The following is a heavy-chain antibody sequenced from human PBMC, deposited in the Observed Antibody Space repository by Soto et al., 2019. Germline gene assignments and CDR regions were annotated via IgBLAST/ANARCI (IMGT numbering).Heavy chain of an antibody. CDR1: GGSVSNNSYY. V-gene: IGHV4-39*02. CDR2: VYYSGSA. J-gene: IGHJ4*02. Sequence: QLQLLESGPGLVKPSETLSLTCTVSGGSVSNNSYYWGWIRQPPGKRLEWIGSVYYSGSAYYNPSRKSRLTISVDTSMNHFSLKLSYVPAADTAIYYCARRPLVRGIIPYYFDYWGQGTLVTVSS. CDR3: ARRPLVRGIIPYYFDY. D-gene: IGHD3-10*01.